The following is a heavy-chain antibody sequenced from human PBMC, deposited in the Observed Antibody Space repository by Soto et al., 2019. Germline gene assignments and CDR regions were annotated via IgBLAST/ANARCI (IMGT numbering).Heavy chain of an antibody. Sequence: QVQLVQSGAGVKKPGASVKVSCKASGYTFTSYYMHWVRQAPGQGLEWMGIINPSGGSTSYAQKFQGRVTTTRDTSTSKVYMELSSLRSEDTAVYYCASTYDRGGDAFDIWGQGTMVTVSS. D-gene: IGHD3-22*01. V-gene: IGHV1-46*01. J-gene: IGHJ3*02. CDR2: INPSGGST. CDR3: ASTYDRGGDAFDI. CDR1: GYTFTSYY.